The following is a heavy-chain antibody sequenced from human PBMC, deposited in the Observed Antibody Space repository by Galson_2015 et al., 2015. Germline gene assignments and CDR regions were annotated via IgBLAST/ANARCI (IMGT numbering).Heavy chain of an antibody. D-gene: IGHD3-3*01. CDR1: GGTFSSYA. Sequence: SVKVSCKAPGGTFSSYAISWVRQAPGQGLEWMGGIIPIFGTANYAQKFQGRVTITADESTSTAYMELSSLRSEDTAVYYCASRFWSGYVFDPWGQGTLVTVSS. J-gene: IGHJ5*02. CDR2: IIPIFGTA. V-gene: IGHV1-69*13. CDR3: ASRFWSGYVFDP.